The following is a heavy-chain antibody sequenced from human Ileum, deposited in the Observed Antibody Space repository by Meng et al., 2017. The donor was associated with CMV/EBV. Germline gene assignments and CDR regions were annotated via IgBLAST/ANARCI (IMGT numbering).Heavy chain of an antibody. CDR3: ARDRSPLYDTSGRGVDS. J-gene: IGHJ4*02. D-gene: IGHD3-22*01. CDR2: ISNTGSND. Sequence: FTFRTHAMHWVRQATGKGLGWVAGISNTGSNDYYADSVMGRFTISRDKSKSTLYLQMNSLRPEDTAIYYCARDRSPLYDTSGRGVDSWGQGTLVTVSS. CDR1: FTFRTHA. V-gene: IGHV3-30*04.